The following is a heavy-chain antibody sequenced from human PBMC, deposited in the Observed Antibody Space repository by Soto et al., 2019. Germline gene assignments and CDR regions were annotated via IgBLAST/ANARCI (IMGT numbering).Heavy chain of an antibody. J-gene: IGHJ4*02. Sequence: EVQLVESGGALVQPGGSLRLSCAASGFTFKTYNTNWVRQAPGKGLEWVSYIGTSGTPVYYADSVKGRFTISRDNAKNSLFLQMHSLRDEDTALYFCARDPSPDSSGWYYFDYWGKGTLVTVSS. CDR2: IGTSGTPV. CDR3: ARDPSPDSSGWYYFDY. CDR1: GFTFKTYN. V-gene: IGHV3-48*02. D-gene: IGHD6-19*01.